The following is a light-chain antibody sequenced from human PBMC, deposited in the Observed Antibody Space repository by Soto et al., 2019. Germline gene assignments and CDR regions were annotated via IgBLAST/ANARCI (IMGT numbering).Light chain of an antibody. J-gene: IGKJ1*01. V-gene: IGKV1-5*01. Sequence: DIQVTQSPSALSASVWGTFIITCRSSQSIAASLAWYQHKPGEAPKLLIYDVSSLETGVPSRFSGSGSGTEFSLTIRGLQPEDFATYYCQQLNSYSTWTFGQGTKVDIK. CDR1: QSIAAS. CDR2: DVS. CDR3: QQLNSYSTWT.